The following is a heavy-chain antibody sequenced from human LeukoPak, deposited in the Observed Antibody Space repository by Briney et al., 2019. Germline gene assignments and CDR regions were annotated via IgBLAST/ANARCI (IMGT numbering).Heavy chain of an antibody. CDR3: ARGRVPPPMMVVVIPYYYYGMDV. CDR2: INHSGST. CDR1: GGSFSGYY. Sequence: PSETLSLTCAVYGGSFSGYYWSWIRQPPGKGLEWIGEINHSGSTNYYPSLKSRVTISVDTSKDHFPLALGPVTAADTAVYVCARGRVPPPMMVVVIPYYYYGMDVWGQGTTVTVSS. J-gene: IGHJ6*02. D-gene: IGHD3-22*01. V-gene: IGHV4-34*01.